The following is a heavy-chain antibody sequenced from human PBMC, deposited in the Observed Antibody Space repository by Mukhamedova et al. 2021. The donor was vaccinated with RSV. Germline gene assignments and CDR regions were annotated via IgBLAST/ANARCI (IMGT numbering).Heavy chain of an antibody. V-gene: IGHV3-74*01. D-gene: IGHD2-2*01. CDR3: AREYCSSPSCSPQSDVFDI. J-gene: IGHJ3*02. Sequence: SHADSVKGRFTISRDNAKNTLYLQMRVLRAEDTALYYCAREYCSSPSCSPQSDVFDIGGQGTLVTVSS.